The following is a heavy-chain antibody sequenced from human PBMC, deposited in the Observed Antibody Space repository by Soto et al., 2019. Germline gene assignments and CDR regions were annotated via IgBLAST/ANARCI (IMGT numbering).Heavy chain of an antibody. V-gene: IGHV1-69*02. D-gene: IGHD3-16*02. CDR3: ATRLAPELSYAFDI. CDR2: IIPILGIA. J-gene: IGHJ3*02. CDR1: GGTFSSYT. Sequence: QVQLVQSGAEVKKPGSSVKVSCKASGGTFSSYTISWVRQAPGQGLEWMGRIIPILGIANYAQKFQGRVTITADKSTSTAYMELSSLRSEDTAVYYCATRLAPELSYAFDIWGQGTMVTVSS.